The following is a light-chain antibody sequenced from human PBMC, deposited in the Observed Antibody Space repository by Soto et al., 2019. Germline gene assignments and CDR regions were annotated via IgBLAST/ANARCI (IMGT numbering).Light chain of an antibody. Sequence: VFTQSPGTLSLSPGERATLSCRASQIVTSNYLAWYQQKPGQAPSLLIYDASNRATGVPARFSGSGSGTDFTLTISSLEPEDFAVYYCQQHANWTLTFGGGTKVDIK. J-gene: IGKJ4*01. V-gene: IGKV3-11*01. CDR3: QQHANWTLT. CDR2: DAS. CDR1: QIVTSN.